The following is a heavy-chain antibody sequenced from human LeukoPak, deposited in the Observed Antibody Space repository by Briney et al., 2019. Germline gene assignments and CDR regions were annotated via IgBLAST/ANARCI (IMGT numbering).Heavy chain of an antibody. V-gene: IGHV3-11*01. D-gene: IGHD6-19*01. J-gene: IGHJ4*02. CDR2: INTSGNIK. CDR1: GFTFSDYY. Sequence: GGSLRLSCAASGFTFSDYYMSWIRQTPGKGLEWVSYINTSGNIKNYADSVKGRFAISRDNTKNSLYLQMNSLRVEDTAVYYCASRPSVAARDPFDYWGQGALVTVSS. CDR3: ASRPSVAARDPFDY.